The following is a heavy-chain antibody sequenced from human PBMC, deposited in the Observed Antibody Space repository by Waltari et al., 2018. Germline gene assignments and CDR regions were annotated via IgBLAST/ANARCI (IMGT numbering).Heavy chain of an antibody. D-gene: IGHD3-10*01. J-gene: IGHJ4*02. CDR3: ARDGGDYYGSGSYPTFDY. Sequence: QLQLQESGPGLVKPSETLSLTCTVSGGSISSSSYYWGWIRQPPGKGLEWIGSIYYSGSTYYNPSLKSRVTISVDTSKNQFSRKLSSVTAADTAVYYCARDGGDYYGSGSYPTFDYWGQGTLVTVSS. CDR2: IYYSGST. CDR1: GGSISSSSYY. V-gene: IGHV4-39*07.